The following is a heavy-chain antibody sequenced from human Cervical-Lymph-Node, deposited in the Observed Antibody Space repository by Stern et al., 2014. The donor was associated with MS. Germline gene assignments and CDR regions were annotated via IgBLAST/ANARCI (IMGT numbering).Heavy chain of an antibody. D-gene: IGHD2-15*01. V-gene: IGHV4-59*01. Sequence: VQLVESGPGLVKPSETLSLTCTVSGGSISTYYWSWIRQPPGQGLEWIGYIHYSGSTSYNPSLQSRVTISVDTSKNQLSLKLRSVTAADTAVYYCAREWSSFDYWGQGTLVTVSS. CDR1: GGSISTYY. CDR3: AREWSSFDY. J-gene: IGHJ4*02. CDR2: IHYSGST.